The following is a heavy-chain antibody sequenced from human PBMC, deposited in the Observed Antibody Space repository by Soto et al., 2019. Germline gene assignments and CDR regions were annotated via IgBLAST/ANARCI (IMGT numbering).Heavy chain of an antibody. CDR1: GFTFSSYG. D-gene: IGHD6-13*01. CDR3: AKDLWIAAAKVDWFDP. Sequence: QVQLVESGGGVVQPGRSLRLSCAASGFTFSSYGMHWVRQAPGKGLEWVAVISYDGSNKYYADSVKGRFTISRDNSKNTLYLQMNSLRAEDTAVYYCAKDLWIAAAKVDWFDPWGQGTLVTVSS. V-gene: IGHV3-30*18. CDR2: ISYDGSNK. J-gene: IGHJ5*02.